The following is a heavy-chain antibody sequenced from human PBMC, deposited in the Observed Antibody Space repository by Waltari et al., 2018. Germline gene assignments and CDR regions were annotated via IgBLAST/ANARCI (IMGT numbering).Heavy chain of an antibody. CDR3: ARGPTSGRFSNGAFDI. CDR1: GYTFTSYA. D-gene: IGHD1-26*01. CDR2: INAGNGNT. V-gene: IGHV1-3*03. J-gene: IGHJ3*02. Sequence: QVQLVQSGAEVKKPGASVKVSCKASGYTFTSYAMHWVRQAPGQRLEWMGWINAGNGNTKYSQECQGRVTITRETSASTAYMELSSLRSEDMAVYYCARGPTSGRFSNGAFDIWGQGTMVTVSS.